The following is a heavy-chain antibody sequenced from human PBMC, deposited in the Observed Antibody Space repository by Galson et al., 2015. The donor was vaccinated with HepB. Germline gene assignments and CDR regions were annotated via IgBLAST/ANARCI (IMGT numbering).Heavy chain of an antibody. CDR2: IYTSGST. CDR3: ARDLAAKNFYYYYMDV. V-gene: IGHV4-61*02. Sequence: TLSLTCTVSGGSISSGSYYWSWIRQPAGKGLEWIGRIYTSGSTNYNPSLKSRVTMSVDTSKNQFSLKLSSVTAADTAVYYCARDLAAKNFYYYYMDVWGKGTTVTVSS. D-gene: IGHD2-15*01. J-gene: IGHJ6*03. CDR1: GGSISSGSYY.